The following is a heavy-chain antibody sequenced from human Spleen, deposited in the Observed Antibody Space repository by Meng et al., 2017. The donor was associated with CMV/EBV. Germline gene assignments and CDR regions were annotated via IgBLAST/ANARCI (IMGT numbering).Heavy chain of an antibody. Sequence: SETLSLTCTVSGGSISSGDYYWSWIRQPPGKGLEWIGYISYSGSTYYNLSLKSRLTMSVDTSKKQFSLRLISVTPADTAVYYCARERGGNSGTDAFDIWGQGTMVTVSS. CDR3: ARERGGNSGTDAFDI. CDR2: ISYSGST. V-gene: IGHV4-30-4*08. J-gene: IGHJ3*02. D-gene: IGHD4-23*01. CDR1: GGSISSGDYY.